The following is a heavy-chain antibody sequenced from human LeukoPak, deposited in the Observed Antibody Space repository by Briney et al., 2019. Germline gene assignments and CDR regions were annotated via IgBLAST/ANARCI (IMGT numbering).Heavy chain of an antibody. CDR3: AKDHRHSYGSWMHYYYYGMDV. CDR2: ISYDGSNK. V-gene: IGHV3-30*18. Sequence: GGSLRLSCAASGCTFSSYGMHWVRQAPGKGLEWVAVISYDGSNKYYADSVKGRFTISRDNSKNTLYLQMNSLRAEDTAVYYCAKDHRHSYGSWMHYYYYGMDVWGQGTTVTVSS. D-gene: IGHD5-18*01. J-gene: IGHJ6*02. CDR1: GCTFSSYG.